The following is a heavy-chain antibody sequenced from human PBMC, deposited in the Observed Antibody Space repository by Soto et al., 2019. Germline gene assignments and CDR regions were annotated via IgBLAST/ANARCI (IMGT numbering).Heavy chain of an antibody. V-gene: IGHV3-23*01. CDR3: AKSLPDVASAMFEY. CDR2: ISGSGHRT. Sequence: EVQLLESGGGLVQPGGSLRLSCVASGFTFSNNAVNWVRQAPGKGLEWVSTISGSGHRTYYADSVKGRFTISRDNSKNTVYLQMNRLRADDTAVYYCAKSLPDVASAMFEYWGQGTLVTVSS. CDR1: GFTFSNNA. D-gene: IGHD5-18*01. J-gene: IGHJ4*02.